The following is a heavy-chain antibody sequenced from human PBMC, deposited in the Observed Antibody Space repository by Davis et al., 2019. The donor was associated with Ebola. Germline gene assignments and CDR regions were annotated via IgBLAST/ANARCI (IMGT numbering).Heavy chain of an antibody. D-gene: IGHD5-18*01. J-gene: IGHJ6*04. CDR1: GDSVSGSNGA. CDR3: ARGWLRGGMDV. CDR2: TYYNSKWYN. Sequence: HSQTPSLTCAISGDSVSGSNGAWNWIRQSPSRGLEWLGRTYYNSKWYNDYAVSVKSRISINPDTSKNQFYRQLNSVTPEDTALYYCARGWLRGGMDVWGEGTTVTVSS. V-gene: IGHV6-1*01.